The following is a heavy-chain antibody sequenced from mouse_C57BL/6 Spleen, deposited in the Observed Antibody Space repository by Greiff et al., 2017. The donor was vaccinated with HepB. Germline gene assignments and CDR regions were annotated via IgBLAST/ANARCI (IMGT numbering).Heavy chain of an antibody. CDR3: AREYYGSSHYYAMDY. V-gene: IGHV1-80*01. J-gene: IGHJ4*01. D-gene: IGHD1-1*01. CDR2: IYPGDGDT. Sequence: QVQLQQSGAELVKPGASVKISCKASGYAFSSYWMNWVKQRPGKGLEWIGQIYPGDGDTNYNGKFKGKATLTADKSYSTAYMQLSSLTSEDSAVYFCAREYYGSSHYYAMDYWGQGTSVTVSS. CDR1: GYAFSSYW.